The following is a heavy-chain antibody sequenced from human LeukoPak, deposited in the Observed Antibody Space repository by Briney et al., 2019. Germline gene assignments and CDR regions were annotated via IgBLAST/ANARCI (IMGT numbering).Heavy chain of an antibody. CDR2: IYHSGST. CDR3: ARLNSGSYFPFDY. V-gene: IGHV4-38-2*01. D-gene: IGHD1-26*01. Sequence: GXIXXXXGXXXXWIGSIYHSGSTYYNPSLKSPVTISVDTSKNQFSLKLSSVTAADTAVYYCARLNSGSYFPFDYWGQGTLVTVSS. J-gene: IGHJ4*02.